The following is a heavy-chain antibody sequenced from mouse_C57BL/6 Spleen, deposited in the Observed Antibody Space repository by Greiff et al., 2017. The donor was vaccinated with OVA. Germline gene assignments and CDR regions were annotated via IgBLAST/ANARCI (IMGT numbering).Heavy chain of an antibody. V-gene: IGHV5-4*03. Sequence: EVKVEESGGGLVKPGGSLKLSCAASGFTFSSYAMSWVRQTPEKRLEWVATISDGGSYTYYPDNVKGRFTISRDNAKNNLYLQMSHLKSEDTAMYYCARAGITFDYWGQGTTLTVSS. D-gene: IGHD1-1*01. J-gene: IGHJ2*01. CDR3: ARAGITFDY. CDR1: GFTFSSYA. CDR2: ISDGGSYT.